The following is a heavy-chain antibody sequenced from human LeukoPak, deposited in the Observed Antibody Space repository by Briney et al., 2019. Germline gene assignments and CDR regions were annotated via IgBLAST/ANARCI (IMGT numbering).Heavy chain of an antibody. CDR1: GGTFSSYA. D-gene: IGHD6-6*01. CDR2: IIPIFGTA. CDR3: ARESYSSSSGATNWFDP. J-gene: IGHJ5*02. V-gene: IGHV1-69*06. Sequence: GASVKVSCKASGGTFSSYAISWVRQAPGQGLEWMGGIIPIFGTANYAQKFQGRVTITADKSTSTAYMELSSLRSEDTAVYYCARESYSSSSGATNWFDPWGQGTLVTVSS.